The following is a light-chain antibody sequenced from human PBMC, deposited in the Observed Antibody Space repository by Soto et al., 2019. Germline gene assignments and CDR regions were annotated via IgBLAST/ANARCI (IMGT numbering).Light chain of an antibody. J-gene: IGKJ1*01. CDR2: GAS. Sequence: EIVMTQSPATLSVSPGERATLSSRASQSVSSKLAWYQQKPGQAPRLLIYGASTRATGIPARFSGSGSETEFTLTISSLQSEDFAVYYCQEYKYSKKFGQGTKVEIK. CDR3: QEYKYSKK. CDR1: QSVSSK. V-gene: IGKV3-15*01.